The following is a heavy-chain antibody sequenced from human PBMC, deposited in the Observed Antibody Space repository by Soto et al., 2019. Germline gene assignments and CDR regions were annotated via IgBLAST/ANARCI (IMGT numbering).Heavy chain of an antibody. V-gene: IGHV3-23*01. CDR2: ISGSGGST. CDR3: AKIYDSSGYYFDY. Sequence: EVQLLESGGGLVQPGGSLRLSCAASGFTFISYAMSWVRQAPGKGLEWVSAISGSGGSTYYAESVKGRFTISRDNSKNTLYLQMNSLRAEDTAVYYCAKIYDSSGYYFDYWGQGTLVTVSS. D-gene: IGHD3-22*01. J-gene: IGHJ4*02. CDR1: GFTFISYA.